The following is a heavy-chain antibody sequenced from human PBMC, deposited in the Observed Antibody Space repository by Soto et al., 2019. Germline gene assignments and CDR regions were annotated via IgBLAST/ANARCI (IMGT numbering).Heavy chain of an antibody. CDR2: ISLYSDGT. J-gene: IGHJ5*02. V-gene: IGHV1-18*01. D-gene: IGHD2-2*01. CDR1: GYTFSNYG. Sequence: ASVKVSCKTSGYTFSNYGITWVLQAPGQPREWLGWISLYSDGTNYAQKFQGRVSMTTDTSTTTAYMELRSLRSDDTAVYYCARVVPGAEAWFGPWGQGXLVTVPS. CDR3: ARVVPGAEAWFGP.